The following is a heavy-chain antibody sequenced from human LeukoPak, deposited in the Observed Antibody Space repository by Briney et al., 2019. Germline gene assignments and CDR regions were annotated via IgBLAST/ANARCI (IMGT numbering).Heavy chain of an antibody. D-gene: IGHD2-2*01. Sequence: PSETLSLTCTVSGGSISSGGYYWSWIRQHPGKGLEWIGYIYYSGSTNYNPSLKSRITISVDTSKNQFSLKLISVTAADTAVYYCARKASIRGGFHWGQGTLVTVSS. J-gene: IGHJ4*02. CDR1: GGSISSGGYY. V-gene: IGHV4-31*03. CDR3: ARKASIRGGFH. CDR2: IYYSGST.